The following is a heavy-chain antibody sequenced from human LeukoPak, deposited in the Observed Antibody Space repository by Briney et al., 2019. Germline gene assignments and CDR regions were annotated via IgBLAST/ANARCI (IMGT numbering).Heavy chain of an antibody. J-gene: IGHJ6*03. D-gene: IGHD6-6*01. CDR3: TTDLDALGSYYYYYMDV. CDR2: IKSKTDGGTT. V-gene: IGHV3-15*01. CDR1: GFTFSNAW. Sequence: GGSLRLSCAASGFTFSNAWMSWVRQAPGKGLEWVGRIKSKTDGGTTDYAASVKGRFTISRDDSKNTLYLQMNSLKTEDTAVYYCTTDLDALGSYYYYYMDVWGKGTTVTVSS.